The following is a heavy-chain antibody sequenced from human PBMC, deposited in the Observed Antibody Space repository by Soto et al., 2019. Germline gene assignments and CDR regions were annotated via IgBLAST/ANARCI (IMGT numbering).Heavy chain of an antibody. D-gene: IGHD3-10*01. J-gene: IGHJ4*02. V-gene: IGHV3-23*01. CDR1: GFTLSNYG. CDR2: IFGGDAP. Sequence: EGHLLESGGGLVQPGGSLRLSCAASGFTLSNYGMNWVRQAPGKGLEWVSGIFGGDAPTYTDSVKGRFTISRDNSKNTLFLQMNSLRFEDTAIYHCAGGITGSGWSIWCQGTLVAVSS. CDR3: AGGITGSGWSI.